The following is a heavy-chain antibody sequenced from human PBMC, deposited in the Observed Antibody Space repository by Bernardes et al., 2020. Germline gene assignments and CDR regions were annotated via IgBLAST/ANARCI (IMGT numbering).Heavy chain of an antibody. J-gene: IGHJ4*02. CDR3: ATLLYNSPLYYFDY. CDR2: IYYSGRT. V-gene: IGHV4-39*01. Sequence: LSLTCTVSGGSISSNNYYWGWIRQPPGKGLEWIGNIYYSGRTHYNPSLRRRVTMSVDTSKNQFSLKLSSVTAADTALYSCATLLYNSPLYYFDYWGQGTLVTVSS. D-gene: IGHD3-10*01. CDR1: GGSISSNNYY.